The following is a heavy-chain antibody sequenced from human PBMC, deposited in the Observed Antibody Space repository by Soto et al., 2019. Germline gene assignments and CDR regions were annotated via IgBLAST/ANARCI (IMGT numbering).Heavy chain of an antibody. Sequence: LSLTCAVSGGSISSGGYSWSWIRQPPGKGLEWIGYIYHSGSTYYNPSLKSRVTISVDRSKNQFSLKLSSVTAADTAVYYCARGGRYCSGGSCYSGSGWFDPWGQGTLVTVSS. D-gene: IGHD2-15*01. J-gene: IGHJ5*02. CDR3: ARGGRYCSGGSCYSGSGWFDP. CDR1: GGSISSGGYS. V-gene: IGHV4-30-2*01. CDR2: IYHSGST.